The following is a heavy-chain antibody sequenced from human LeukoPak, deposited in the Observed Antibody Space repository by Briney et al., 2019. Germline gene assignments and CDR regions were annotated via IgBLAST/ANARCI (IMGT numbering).Heavy chain of an antibody. V-gene: IGHV1-8*03. Sequence: ASVKVSCKASGYTFTSYDINWVRQATGQGLEWMGWMNPNSGNTGYAQKFQGRVTITRNTSISTAYMELSRLRSDDTAVYYCARVYGAFDYWGQGSLVTVSS. D-gene: IGHD2-8*01. J-gene: IGHJ4*02. CDR2: MNPNSGNT. CDR3: ARVYGAFDY. CDR1: GYTFTSYD.